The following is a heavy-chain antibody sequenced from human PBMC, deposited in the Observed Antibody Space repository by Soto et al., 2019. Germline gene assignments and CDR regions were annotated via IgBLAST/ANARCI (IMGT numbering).Heavy chain of an antibody. J-gene: IGHJ4*02. CDR2: ITWNSRVL. CDR3: AKGRYDFWSPYDFDS. Sequence: EVQLVESGGRLVQPGRSLRLSCVGTGLNFDDFAMHWVRQAPGKGLEWVSGITWNSRVLAYADSVKGRFTISRDNARNSLYLQMDSLREEDTSLSYCAKGRYDFWSPYDFDSWGQGTLVTVSS. V-gene: IGHV3-9*01. D-gene: IGHD3-3*01. CDR1: GLNFDDFA.